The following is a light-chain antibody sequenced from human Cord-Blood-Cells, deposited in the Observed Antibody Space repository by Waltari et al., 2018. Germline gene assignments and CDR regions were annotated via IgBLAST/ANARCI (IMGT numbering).Light chain of an antibody. CDR3: QQYYSYPYT. CDR2: AAS. J-gene: IGKJ2*01. Sequence: AIRMTQSPSSLSASTGDRVTITCRASQGISSYLAWYQQKPGKAPKLLIYAASTLQSGVPSRFRGSGSVTDFTLTISCLQSEDFATYYCQQYYSYPYTFGQGTKLAIK. CDR1: QGISSY. V-gene: IGKV1-8*01.